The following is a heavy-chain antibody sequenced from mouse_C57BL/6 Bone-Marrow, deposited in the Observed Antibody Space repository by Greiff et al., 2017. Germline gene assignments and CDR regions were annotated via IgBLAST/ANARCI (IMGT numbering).Heavy chain of an antibody. CDR2: IWTGGGT. V-gene: IGHV2-9-1*01. J-gene: IGHJ4*01. Sequence: VKLMESGPGLVAPSQSLSITCTVSGFSLTSYAISWVRQPPGKGLEWLGGIWTGGGTNYNSALKSRLSISKDNSKSQVFLKMNSLQTDDTARYYCASTVVGAMDYWGQGTSVTVSS. CDR1: GFSLTSYA. CDR3: ASTVVGAMDY. D-gene: IGHD1-1*01.